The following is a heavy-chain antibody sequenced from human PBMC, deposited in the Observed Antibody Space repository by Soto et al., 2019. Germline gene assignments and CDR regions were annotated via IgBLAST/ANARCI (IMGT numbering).Heavy chain of an antibody. CDR2: IYPDDSDT. CDR3: ARLYTSGWYVFDY. CDR1: GYSFTSYW. J-gene: IGHJ4*02. D-gene: IGHD6-19*01. Sequence: PGESLKISCKGSGYSFTSYWIGWVRQMPGKGMEWMAIIYPDDSDTRYSPSFQGQVTISADKSISTAYLQWSSLKASDTAIYYCARLYTSGWYVFDYWGQGTLVTVSS. V-gene: IGHV5-51*01.